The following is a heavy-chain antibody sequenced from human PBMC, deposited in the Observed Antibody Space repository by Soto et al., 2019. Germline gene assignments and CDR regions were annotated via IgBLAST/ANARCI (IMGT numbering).Heavy chain of an antibody. J-gene: IGHJ4*02. CDR2: ISAYNGNT. Sequence: ASVKVSCKASGYTFTSYGISWVRQAPGQRLEWMGWISAYNGNTNYAQKLQGRVTMTTDTSTSTAYMELRSLRSDDTAVYYCARDRKIVLFGELKIVDYWGQGTLVTVSS. CDR1: GYTFTSYG. CDR3: ARDRKIVLFGELKIVDY. V-gene: IGHV1-18*01. D-gene: IGHD3-10*01.